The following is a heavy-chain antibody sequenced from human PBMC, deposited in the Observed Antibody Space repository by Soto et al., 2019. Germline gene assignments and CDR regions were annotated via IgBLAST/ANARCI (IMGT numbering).Heavy chain of an antibody. Sequence: QVQLVQSGAEVKKPGSSVKVSCKASGGTFSSYTISWVRQAPGQGLEWMGRIIPILGIANYAQKFQGRVTITADKSTSTAYMELSSLRSADTAVYYCARGRGTEYGDYGNWGQGTLVTVSS. CDR3: ARGRGTEYGDYGN. D-gene: IGHD4-17*01. V-gene: IGHV1-69*02. J-gene: IGHJ4*02. CDR1: GGTFSSYT. CDR2: IIPILGIA.